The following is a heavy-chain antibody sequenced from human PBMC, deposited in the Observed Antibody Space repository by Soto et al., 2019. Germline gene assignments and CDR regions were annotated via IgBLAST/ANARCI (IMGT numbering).Heavy chain of an antibody. D-gene: IGHD2-15*01. CDR2: INPYNGNT. Sequence: QVQLVQSGAEVKKPGASVKVSCKASGFTFAIYGITWARQAPGKGLEWMGWINPYNGNTNYAQKFQGRVTKSTDTSPTRGYVELRGLRSDDTAVYYCARVVAAAPVYYGMDVWGQGTTVTVSS. J-gene: IGHJ6*02. V-gene: IGHV1-18*01. CDR3: ARVVAAAPVYYGMDV. CDR1: GFTFAIYG.